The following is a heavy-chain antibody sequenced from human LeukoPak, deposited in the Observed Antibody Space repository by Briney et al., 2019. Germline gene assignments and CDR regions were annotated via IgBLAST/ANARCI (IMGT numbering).Heavy chain of an antibody. Sequence: KTSQTLSLTCAVSGGSISSGGYSWSWIRQPPGKGLEWIGYIYHSGSTYYNPSLKSRVTISVDTSKNQFSLKLSSVTAADTAVYYCARTYYDFWSGYLDRGDYWGQGTLVTVSS. J-gene: IGHJ4*02. CDR1: GGSISSGGYS. CDR3: ARTYYDFWSGYLDRGDY. D-gene: IGHD3-3*01. V-gene: IGHV4-30-2*01. CDR2: IYHSGST.